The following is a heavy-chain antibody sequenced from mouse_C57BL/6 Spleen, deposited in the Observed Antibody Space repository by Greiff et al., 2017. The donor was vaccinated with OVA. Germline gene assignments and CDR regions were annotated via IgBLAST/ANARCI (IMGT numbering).Heavy chain of an antibody. Sequence: VQLQQSGAELVRPGASVTLSCKASGYTFTDYEMHWVKQTPVHGLEWIGAIDPETGGTAYNQKFKGKAILTADKSSSTAYMELRSLTSEDSAVYYCTRRFYDGYYWGQGTTLTVSS. CDR2: IDPETGGT. D-gene: IGHD2-3*01. V-gene: IGHV1-15*01. CDR3: TRRFYDGYY. J-gene: IGHJ2*01. CDR1: GYTFTDYE.